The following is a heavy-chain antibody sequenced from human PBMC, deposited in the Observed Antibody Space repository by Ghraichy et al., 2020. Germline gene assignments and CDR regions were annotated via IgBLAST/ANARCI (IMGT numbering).Heavy chain of an antibody. V-gene: IGHV3-23*01. CDR2: ISGSGEST. D-gene: IGHD4-17*01. CDR3: AKAWDYGDRWWDD. CDR1: GFMFFNYD. J-gene: IGHJ1*01. Sequence: GGSLRLSCATSGFMFFNYDMIWVRQAPGKGLEWVSTISGSGESTFYADSVKGRFIISRDNSKNKVYLQMNGLSAEDTAVFYCAKAWDYGDRWWDDWGQGTLVTVSS.